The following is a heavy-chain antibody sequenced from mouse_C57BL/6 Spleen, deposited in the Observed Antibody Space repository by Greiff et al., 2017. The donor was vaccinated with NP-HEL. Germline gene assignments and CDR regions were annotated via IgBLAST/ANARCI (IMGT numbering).Heavy chain of an antibody. D-gene: IGHD4-1*01. CDR2: INPNNGGT. CDR3: ARPAGTPYFDY. Sequence: EVQLQQSGPELVKPGASVKISCKASGYTFTDYYMNWVKQSHGKSLEWIGDINPNNGGTSYNQKFKGKATLTVDKSSSTAYMELRSLTSEDSAVYYCARPAGTPYFDYWGQGTTLTVSS. J-gene: IGHJ2*01. V-gene: IGHV1-26*01. CDR1: GYTFTDYY.